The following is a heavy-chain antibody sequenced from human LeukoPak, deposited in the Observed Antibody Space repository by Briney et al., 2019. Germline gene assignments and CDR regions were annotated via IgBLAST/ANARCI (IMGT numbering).Heavy chain of an antibody. CDR2: IRYDGGDK. V-gene: IGHV3-30*02. Sequence: PGGSLRLSCAASGFTFSHYHMLWVRQAPGKGLEWVAFIRYDGGDKYYAGSVKGRFTISRDNSKNTVSLQMNSLRAEDTAMYHCAKALLAVAGPFDSWGQGTLLTVSS. CDR1: GFTFSHYH. J-gene: IGHJ4*02. CDR3: AKALLAVAGPFDS. D-gene: IGHD6-19*01.